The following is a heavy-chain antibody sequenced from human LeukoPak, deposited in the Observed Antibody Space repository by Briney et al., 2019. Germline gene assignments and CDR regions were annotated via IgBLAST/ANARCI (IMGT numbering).Heavy chain of an antibody. CDR1: GYSFTNYW. CDR2: IYPGDSDT. CDR3: AAAYGSSPSWFNP. Sequence: PGESLKISCKGTGYSFTNYWIAWVRQMPGKGLEWMGIIYPGDSDTRYSPSFQGQVTISADKSISTAYLQWRSLKASDTAIYFCAAAYGSSPSWFNPWGQGTLVTVFS. V-gene: IGHV5-51*01. D-gene: IGHD6-13*01. J-gene: IGHJ5*02.